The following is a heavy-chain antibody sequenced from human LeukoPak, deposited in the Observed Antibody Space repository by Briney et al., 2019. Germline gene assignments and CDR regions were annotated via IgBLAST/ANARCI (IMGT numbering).Heavy chain of an antibody. D-gene: IGHD2-2*01. V-gene: IGHV3-30*04. CDR1: GFTFSTYA. J-gene: IGHJ4*02. Sequence: GGSLRLSCAASGFTFSTYAMHWVRQAPGKGLEWVAVISYDGSSKYYADSVKGRFTISRDNAKNSLYLQMNSPRAEDTAVYFCARSGYSSTWYLQNFELDYWGQGTLVTVSS. CDR3: ARSGYSSTWYLQNFELDY. CDR2: ISYDGSSK.